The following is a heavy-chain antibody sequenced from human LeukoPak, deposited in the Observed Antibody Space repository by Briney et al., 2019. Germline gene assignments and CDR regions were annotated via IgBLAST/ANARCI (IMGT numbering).Heavy chain of an antibody. CDR1: GFTFSSYG. V-gene: IGHV3-33*01. J-gene: IGHJ6*02. D-gene: IGHD5-12*01. CDR2: IWYDGSNK. Sequence: PGGSLRLSCAASGFTFSSYGMHWVRQAPGKGLEWVAVIWYDGSNKYYADSVKGRFTISRDNSKNTLYLQMNSRRAEDTVVYYCARSVATKSRYYYGMDVWGQGTTVTVSS. CDR3: ARSVATKSRYYYGMDV.